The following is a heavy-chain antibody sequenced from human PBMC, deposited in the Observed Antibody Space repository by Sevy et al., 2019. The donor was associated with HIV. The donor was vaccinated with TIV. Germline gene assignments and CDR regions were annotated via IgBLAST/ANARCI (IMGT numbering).Heavy chain of an antibody. CDR3: ARDRQEILSSAFDY. Sequence: GGSLRLSCVGSGFSFSDHRMHWVRQAPGKGLEWMAVISYDGRNTKYKADSVKGRFTISRDDSKNTLYLQMNSLRAEATAMYCWARDRQEILSSAFDYWGQGTLVTVSS. CDR2: ISYDGRNTK. V-gene: IGHV3-30*03. CDR1: GFSFSDHR. J-gene: IGHJ4*02.